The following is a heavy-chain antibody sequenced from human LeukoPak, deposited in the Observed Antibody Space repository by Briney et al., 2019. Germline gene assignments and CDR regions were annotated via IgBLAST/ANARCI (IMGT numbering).Heavy chain of an antibody. CDR2: IYSRESI. J-gene: IGHJ6*02. D-gene: IGHD3-10*01. Sequence: SETLSLTCTVSGGSISSYYWSWTRQPAGKGLEWIGRIYSRESIFYNPSLKSRVTVSVDTSKNQFSLKVRSVTAADTAVYYCARVDRDYYGMDVWGQGTTVTVSS. V-gene: IGHV4-4*07. CDR3: ARVDRDYYGMDV. CDR1: GGSISSYY.